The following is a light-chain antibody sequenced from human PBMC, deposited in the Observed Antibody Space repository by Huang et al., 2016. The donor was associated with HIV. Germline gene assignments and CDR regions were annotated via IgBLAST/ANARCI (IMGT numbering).Light chain of an antibody. CDR1: QNISTW. J-gene: IGKJ1*01. CDR2: KAS. Sequence: DIQMTQSPSTLSASVGDRVTITCRASQNISTWLAWYQQKPGNAPNLLIFKASTLESGVPSRFSGSGSGTEFTLTVSSLEPDDVATYYCQQYNGYSWTFGQGTKVEIK. V-gene: IGKV1-5*03. CDR3: QQYNGYSWT.